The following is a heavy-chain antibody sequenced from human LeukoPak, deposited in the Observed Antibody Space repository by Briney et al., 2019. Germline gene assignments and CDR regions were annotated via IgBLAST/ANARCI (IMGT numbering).Heavy chain of an antibody. CDR1: GYSFTTYW. CDR3: ASPPTRECSSISCPLSY. D-gene: IGHD2-2*01. CDR2: IYPGDSDT. V-gene: IGHV5-51*01. J-gene: IGHJ4*02. Sequence: GESLQISCKGSGYSFTTYWIAWVRQMPGKGLDWMGIIYPGDSDTRYSPSFQGQVTISVDKSVSAAYLQWSSLKASDTAMYYCASPPTRECSSISCPLSYWGQGTLVTVSS.